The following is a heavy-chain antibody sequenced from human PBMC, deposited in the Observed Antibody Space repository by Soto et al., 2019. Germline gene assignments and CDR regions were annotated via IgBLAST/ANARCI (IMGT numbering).Heavy chain of an antibody. V-gene: IGHV3-30*18. CDR1: RFTFSNYG. Sequence: GGTLRLSCAASRFTFSNYGMHCVRQTPGKGLEWVEVISYDRSNKSYAESVKGRFTISRDHSKNKMYLQMNRLRAEEKAVYYCVKGGYHYFDYWGQGTLVTVSS. CDR2: ISYDRSNK. J-gene: IGHJ4*02. CDR3: VKGGYHYFDY. D-gene: IGHD5-12*01.